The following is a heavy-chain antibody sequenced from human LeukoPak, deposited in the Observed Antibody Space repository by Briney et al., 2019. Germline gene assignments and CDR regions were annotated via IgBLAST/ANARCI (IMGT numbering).Heavy chain of an antibody. CDR2: INPSGGST. D-gene: IGHD1-14*01. V-gene: IGHV1-46*01. Sequence: ASVKVSCKASGYTFTSYYMHWVRQAPGQGLEWMGIINPSGGSTSYAQRFQGRVTMTRDMSTSTVYMELSSLRSEDTAVYYCARGWRNTRFDPWGQGTLVTVSS. CDR3: ARGWRNTRFDP. J-gene: IGHJ5*02. CDR1: GYTFTSYY.